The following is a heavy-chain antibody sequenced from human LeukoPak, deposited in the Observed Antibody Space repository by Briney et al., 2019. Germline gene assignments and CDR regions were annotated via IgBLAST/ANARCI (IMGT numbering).Heavy chain of an antibody. D-gene: IGHD3-10*01. J-gene: IGHJ4*02. V-gene: IGHV1-69*04. Sequence: GASVKLSCKASGGTFSSYAISWVRQAPGQGLEWMGRVIPILGIANYAQKFQGRVTITADKSTSTAYMELSSLRSEDTAVYYCARDIEVDGSGSWGQGTLVTVSS. CDR3: ARDIEVDGSGS. CDR2: VIPILGIA. CDR1: GGTFSSYA.